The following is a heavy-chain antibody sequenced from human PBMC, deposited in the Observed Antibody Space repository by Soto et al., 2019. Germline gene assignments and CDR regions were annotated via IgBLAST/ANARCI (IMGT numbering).Heavy chain of an antibody. D-gene: IGHD3-22*01. CDR2: IYYSGST. J-gene: IGHJ4*02. Sequence: QVQLQESGPGLVKPSQTLSLTCTVSGGSISSGDYYWSWIRQPPGKGLEWIGYIYYSGSTYYNPSLTSRVTIPVDTSKTQFSLKLSSVTAADTAVYYCARDHVVVRHIDYWGQGTLVTVSS. CDR3: ARDHVVVRHIDY. CDR1: GGSISSGDYY. V-gene: IGHV4-30-4*01.